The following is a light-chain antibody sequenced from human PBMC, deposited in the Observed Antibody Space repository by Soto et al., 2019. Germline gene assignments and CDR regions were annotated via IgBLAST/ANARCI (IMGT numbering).Light chain of an antibody. Sequence: QSVLTQPASVSGSPGQSITISCTGTSSDVGGYNYVSWYQQYPGKAPKLMIYEVSNRPSGVSNRFSGSKSGNTASLTISGLQAEDEADYYCTSYIRSNTLDYVFGAGTKVTVL. J-gene: IGLJ1*01. CDR2: EVS. V-gene: IGLV2-14*01. CDR1: SSDVGGYNY. CDR3: TSYIRSNTLDYV.